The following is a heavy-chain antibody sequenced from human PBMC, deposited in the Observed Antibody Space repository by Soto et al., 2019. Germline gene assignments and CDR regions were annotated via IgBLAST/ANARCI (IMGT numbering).Heavy chain of an antibody. CDR2: ISSSSSTI. Sequence: SGGSLRLSCAASGFTFSSYSMNWVRQAPGKGLEWVSYISSSSSTIYYADSVKGRFTISRDNAKNSLYLQMNSLRDEDTAVYYCAREGEVGYSYPELGQFDYWGQGTLVTVSS. V-gene: IGHV3-48*02. CDR3: AREGEVGYSYPELGQFDY. J-gene: IGHJ4*02. D-gene: IGHD5-18*01. CDR1: GFTFSSYS.